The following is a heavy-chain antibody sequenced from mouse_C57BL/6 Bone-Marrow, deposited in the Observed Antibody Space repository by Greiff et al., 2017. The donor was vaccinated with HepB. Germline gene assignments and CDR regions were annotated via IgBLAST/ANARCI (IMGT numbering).Heavy chain of an antibody. D-gene: IGHD2-3*01. CDR1: GYTFTDYY. CDR3: ATYDGYYVWFAY. CDR2: INPNNGGT. J-gene: IGHJ3*01. Sequence: VQLQQSGPELVKPGASVKISCKASGYTFTDYYMNWVKQSHGKSLEWIGDINPNNGGTSYNQKFKGKATLTVDKSSSTAYMELRSLTSEDSAVYYCATYDGYYVWFAYWGQGTLVTVSA. V-gene: IGHV1-26*01.